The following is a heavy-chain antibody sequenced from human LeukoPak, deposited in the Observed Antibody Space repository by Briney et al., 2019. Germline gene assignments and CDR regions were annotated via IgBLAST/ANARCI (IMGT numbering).Heavy chain of an antibody. J-gene: IGHJ4*02. CDR2: ISWNSGVI. D-gene: IGHD3-3*01. CDR3: AKRSEGYSFDY. CDR1: GFTFHDYA. Sequence: GGSLRLSCAASGFTFHDYAMHWVRQAPGKGLEWVAGISWNSGVITYADSVRGRFTISRDNAKDSLILQMNSLTTEDTALYFCAKRSEGYSFDYWGQGTLVTVSS. V-gene: IGHV3-9*01.